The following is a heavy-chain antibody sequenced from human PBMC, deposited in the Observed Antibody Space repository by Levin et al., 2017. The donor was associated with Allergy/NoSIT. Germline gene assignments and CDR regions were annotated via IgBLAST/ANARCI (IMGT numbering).Heavy chain of an antibody. CDR1: GFSFDDFA. Sequence: SCAASGFSFDDFAMHWVRQVSGKGLEWVSGISWNSRSIGYADSVKGRFTISRDNAKNSLYLQMNSLRTEDTALYYCAKARDYYDSRGGGFDNWGQGTLLTVSS. CDR2: ISWNSRSI. V-gene: IGHV3-9*01. CDR3: AKARDYYDSRGGGFDN. J-gene: IGHJ4*02. D-gene: IGHD3-22*01.